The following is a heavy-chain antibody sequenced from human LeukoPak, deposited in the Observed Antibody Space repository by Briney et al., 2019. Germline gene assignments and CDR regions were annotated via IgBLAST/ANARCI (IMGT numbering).Heavy chain of an antibody. V-gene: IGHV4-31*03. D-gene: IGHD3-10*01. CDR3: ARDKDDYGSGNHWFDP. CDR1: GGSISSGGFY. J-gene: IGHJ5*02. CDR2: IYYSGST. Sequence: SQTLSLTCTVSGGSISSGGFYWSWIRQHPGKGLEWIGYIYYSGSTYYSPSLKSRVTISLDTSKNQFSLKLSSVTAADTAVYYCARDKDDYGSGNHWFDPWGQGTLVTVSS.